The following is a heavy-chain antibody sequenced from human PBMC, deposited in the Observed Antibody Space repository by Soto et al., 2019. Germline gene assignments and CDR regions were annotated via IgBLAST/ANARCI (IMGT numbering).Heavy chain of an antibody. CDR2: IIPIFGTA. D-gene: IGHD3-22*01. CDR1: GGTFSSYA. V-gene: IGHV1-69*13. CDR3: ASSPPRYYYDSSGYYLPWFDP. Sequence: ASVKVSCKASGGTFSSYAISWVRQAPGQGLEWMGGIIPIFGTANYAQKFQGRVTITADESTSTAYMELSSLRSEDTAVYYCASSPPRYYYDSSGYYLPWFDPWGQGTLVTVSS. J-gene: IGHJ5*02.